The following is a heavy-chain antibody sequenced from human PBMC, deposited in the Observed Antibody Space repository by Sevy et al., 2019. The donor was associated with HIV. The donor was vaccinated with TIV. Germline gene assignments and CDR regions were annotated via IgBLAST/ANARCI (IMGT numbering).Heavy chain of an antibody. CDR1: GYTFSDYY. CDR2: INPNRGGT. D-gene: IGHD3-3*01. Sequence: ASVKVSCKAYGYTFSDYYMHWVRQAPGQSLEWMGWINPNRGGTNCAHKFQGRVTMTRDTSISTAYMELSSLRSDDTAIYYCARGMSAYLLANGMDVWGQGTTVTVSS. J-gene: IGHJ6*02. V-gene: IGHV1-2*07. CDR3: ARGMSAYLLANGMDV.